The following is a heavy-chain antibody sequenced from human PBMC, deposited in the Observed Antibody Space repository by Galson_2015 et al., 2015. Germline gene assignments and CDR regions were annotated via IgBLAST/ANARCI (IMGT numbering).Heavy chain of an antibody. V-gene: IGHV3-53*01. CDR2: IYSGGST. Sequence: SLRLSCAASGFTVSSDYMSWVRQAPGKGLEWVSVIYSGGSTYYADSVKGRFTFSRDNSKNTLYLQMNSLRAEDTAVYYCAHSPMTMVRGVIHYYYYGMDVWGQGTTVTVSS. CDR1: GFTVSSDY. J-gene: IGHJ6*02. D-gene: IGHD3-10*01. CDR3: AHSPMTMVRGVIHYYYYGMDV.